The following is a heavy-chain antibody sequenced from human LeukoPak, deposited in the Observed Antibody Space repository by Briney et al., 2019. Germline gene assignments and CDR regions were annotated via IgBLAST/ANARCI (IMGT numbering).Heavy chain of an antibody. CDR2: IRSKANSYAT. Sequence: PGGSLRLSCAASGFTFSGSAMHWVRQASGKGLEWVGRIRSKANSYATAYAASVKGRFTISRDDSKNTAYLQMNSLKTEDTAVYYCSPGTAHCGGDCYSNWSQGTLVTVSP. V-gene: IGHV3-73*01. D-gene: IGHD2-21*02. CDR1: GFTFSGSA. J-gene: IGHJ4*02. CDR3: SPGTAHCGGDCYSN.